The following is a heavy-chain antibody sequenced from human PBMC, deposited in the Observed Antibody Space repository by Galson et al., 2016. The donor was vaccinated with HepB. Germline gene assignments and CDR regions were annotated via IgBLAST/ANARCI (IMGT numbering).Heavy chain of an antibody. CDR2: IYYSGST. CDR3: VGTGAHLGGY. CDR1: GDSINSGGHC. D-gene: IGHD1-1*01. J-gene: IGHJ4*02. Sequence: TLSLTCSVSGDSINSGGHCWSWIRQHPGKGLEWMGYIYYSGSTSYNPSLRSRITISMDTSKNQFSLDLNSVTAADTAVYYCVGTGAHLGGYWGQGTLVSVSS. V-gene: IGHV4-31*03.